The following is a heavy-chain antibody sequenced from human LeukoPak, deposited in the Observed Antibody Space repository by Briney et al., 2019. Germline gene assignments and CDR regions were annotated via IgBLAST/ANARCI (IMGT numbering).Heavy chain of an antibody. V-gene: IGHV4-59*01. CDR3: ERVGRWLPDY. Sequence: SETLSLTCTVSGGSISSYYWSWIRQPPAKGLEWIGYIYYSGSTNYNPSLESRVTISVDTSKNQLSLKLRSVTAADTAVYYCERVGRWLPDYWGQGTLVTVSS. D-gene: IGHD5-24*01. J-gene: IGHJ4*02. CDR2: IYYSGST. CDR1: GGSISSYY.